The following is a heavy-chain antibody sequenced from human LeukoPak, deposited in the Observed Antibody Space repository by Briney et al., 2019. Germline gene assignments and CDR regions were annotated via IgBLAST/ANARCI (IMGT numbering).Heavy chain of an antibody. V-gene: IGHV3-7*01. CDR3: GRWGITAALDR. Sequence: GGSLRLSCAVSGFMFRGYWMAWVRQAPGKGLEWVANIRPDGHDKYYVESVRGRFTISRDNAQNSLSLQMDSLRVEDSAVYHCGRWGITAALDRWGQGTLVSVSS. CDR1: GFMFRGYW. CDR2: IRPDGHDK. J-gene: IGHJ5*02. D-gene: IGHD2-2*01.